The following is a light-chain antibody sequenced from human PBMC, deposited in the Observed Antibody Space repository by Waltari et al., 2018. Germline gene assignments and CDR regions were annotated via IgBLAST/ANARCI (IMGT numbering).Light chain of an antibody. CDR3: HQANSFPVT. Sequence: DIQMTQSPSSVYASLGHRVTLTCRASQPISTWLAWYQQKPGTAPKLLIYAASNLQSGVPSRFSGSGSGTYFTLTIRSLQPEDFATYYCHQANSFPVTFGGGTKVEIK. V-gene: IGKV1-12*01. CDR1: QPISTW. J-gene: IGKJ4*01. CDR2: AAS.